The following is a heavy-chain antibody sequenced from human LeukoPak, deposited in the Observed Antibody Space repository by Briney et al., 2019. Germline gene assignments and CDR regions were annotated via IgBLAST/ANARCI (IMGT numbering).Heavy chain of an antibody. J-gene: IGHJ5*02. CDR1: GGSISSGGYY. Sequence: SETLSLTCTVSGGSISSGGYYWSWIRQHPGKGLEWIGYIYYSGSTYYNPSLKSRVTISVDTSKNQFSLKLCSVTAADTAVYYCAKAGSYYDTLYDAWGQGTLVTVSS. CDR3: AKAGSYYDTLYDA. D-gene: IGHD3-22*01. CDR2: IYYSGST. V-gene: IGHV4-31*03.